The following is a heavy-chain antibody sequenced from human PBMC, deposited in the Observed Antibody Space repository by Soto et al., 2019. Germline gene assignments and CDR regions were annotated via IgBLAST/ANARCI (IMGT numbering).Heavy chain of an antibody. D-gene: IGHD3-10*01. V-gene: IGHV3-23*01. CDR1: GFTFSSYA. J-gene: IGHJ4*02. CDR3: VRDHIWSFDY. CDR2: IGGRGVST. Sequence: GGSLRLSCAASGFTFSSYAMSWVRQAPGKGLEWVSAIGGRGVSTYYAGSVKGRFTISRDNAKNSLSLQMNSLRAEDTAVYYCVRDHIWSFDYWGQGTPVTVSS.